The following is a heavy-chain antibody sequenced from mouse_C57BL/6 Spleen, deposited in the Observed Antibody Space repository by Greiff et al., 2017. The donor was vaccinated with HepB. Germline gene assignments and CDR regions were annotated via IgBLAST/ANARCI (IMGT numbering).Heavy chain of an antibody. D-gene: IGHD1-1*01. CDR1: GYTFTSYW. CDR2: IDPSESYT. CDR3: ARRYYGSSYKYFDV. V-gene: IGHV1-69*01. J-gene: IGHJ1*03. Sequence: QVQLQQPGAELVMPGASVKLSCKASGYTFTSYWMHWVKQRPGQGLEWIGEIDPSESYTNYNQKFKGKSTLTVDKSSSTAYMQLSSLTSEDSAVYYCARRYYGSSYKYFDVWGTGTTVTVSS.